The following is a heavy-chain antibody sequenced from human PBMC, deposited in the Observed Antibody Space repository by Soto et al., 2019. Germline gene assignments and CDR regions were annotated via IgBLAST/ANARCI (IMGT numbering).Heavy chain of an antibody. Sequence: QVTLKESGPVLVKPTETLTLTCTVSGFSLSNARMGVSWIRQPPGKALEWLAHIFSNDEKSYSTSLKSRLTISKDTSKSQVVLTMTNMDPVDIATYYCARILATGTTMGYYYYMDVWGKGTTVTVSS. CDR2: IFSNDEK. CDR1: GFSLSNARMG. V-gene: IGHV2-26*01. J-gene: IGHJ6*03. D-gene: IGHD1-1*01. CDR3: ARILATGTTMGYYYYMDV.